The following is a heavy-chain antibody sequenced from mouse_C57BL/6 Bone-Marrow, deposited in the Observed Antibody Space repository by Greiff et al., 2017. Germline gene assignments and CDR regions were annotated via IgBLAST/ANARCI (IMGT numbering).Heavy chain of an antibody. Sequence: QVQLQQPRAELVKPGASVKLSCKASGYTFTSYWMHWVKQRPGQGLEWIGMIHPNSGSTNYNEKFKSKATLTVDKSSSTAYMQLSSLTSEDSAVYYCARWPGYYGRGRYWGQGTTLTVSS. CDR1: GYTFTSYW. CDR3: ARWPGYYGRGRY. D-gene: IGHD1-1*01. CDR2: IHPNSGST. V-gene: IGHV1-64*01. J-gene: IGHJ2*01.